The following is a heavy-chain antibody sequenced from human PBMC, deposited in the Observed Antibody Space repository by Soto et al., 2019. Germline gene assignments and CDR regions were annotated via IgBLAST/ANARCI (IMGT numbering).Heavy chain of an antibody. Sequence: ASVMVSCKASGYTFTDYYIYWLRQAPGHGLEWMGWINPNSGATNYAHNFQGRVTMTRDTSIRAAYMELSRLSSDDTAVYYCAKDQGGYMVSGMDVWGQGTTVTVSS. CDR2: INPNSGAT. CDR3: AKDQGGYMVSGMDV. V-gene: IGHV1-2*02. D-gene: IGHD2-2*02. CDR1: GYTFTDYY. J-gene: IGHJ6*02.